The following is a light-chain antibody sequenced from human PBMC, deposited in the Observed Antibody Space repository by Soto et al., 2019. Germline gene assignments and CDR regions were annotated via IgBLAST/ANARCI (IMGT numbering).Light chain of an antibody. Sequence: DIQMTQSPSSLSASVGDRVTITCQASQDISNYLNWYQQKPGKAPKILIYDVSVLEAGVPSRFSGGGSGTHFTLTISSLQAEDPATYYCQQFDNLPLTFGGGTKVEIK. CDR2: DVS. CDR1: QDISNY. V-gene: IGKV1-33*01. CDR3: QQFDNLPLT. J-gene: IGKJ4*01.